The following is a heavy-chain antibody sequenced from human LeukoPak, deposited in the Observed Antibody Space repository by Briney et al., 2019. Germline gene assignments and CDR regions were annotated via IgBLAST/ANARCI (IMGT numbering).Heavy chain of an antibody. J-gene: IGHJ5*02. CDR2: ISYTGST. CDR1: GGSISPYF. D-gene: IGHD3-10*01. V-gene: IGHV4-59*01. Sequence: SETLSLTCTVSGGSISPYFRSWIRQPPGKGLEWIGYISYTGSTNYNPSLKGRVTISVDTSKNQFSLQLTSVTAADTAVYYCARDDYRGVTNFDPWGQGTLVTVSS. CDR3: ARDDYRGVTNFDP.